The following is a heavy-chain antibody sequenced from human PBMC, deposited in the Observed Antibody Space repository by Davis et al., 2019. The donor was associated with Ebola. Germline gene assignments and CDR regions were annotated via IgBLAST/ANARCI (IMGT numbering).Heavy chain of an antibody. J-gene: IGHJ4*02. Sequence: PGGSLRLSCAASGFTFSSYSMSWVRQAPGKGLEWVSAITASGGSTYYADSVKGRFTISRDNSKNTLYLQMNSLRAEDTAVYYCARGIPSGWYGYYFDYWGQGTLVTVSS. V-gene: IGHV3-23*01. CDR1: GFTFSSYS. CDR3: ARGIPSGWYGYYFDY. CDR2: ITASGGST. D-gene: IGHD6-19*01.